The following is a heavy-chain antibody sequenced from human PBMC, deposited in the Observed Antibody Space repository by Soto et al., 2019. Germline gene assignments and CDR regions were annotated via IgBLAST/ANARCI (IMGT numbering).Heavy chain of an antibody. V-gene: IGHV3-30-3*01. D-gene: IGHD5-18*01. CDR1: GFGFSGYS. Sequence: QVQLVESGGGVVQPGGSLRLSCAASGFGFSGYSMHWVRQAPGKGLEWVAVIQHDANTIHYADSVKARFTISRDNSKNALFLQMNDLGPEDSAVYHCVRVGWGFSFGNGLDDWGHGTTVIVSS. CDR3: VRVGWGFSFGNGLDD. J-gene: IGHJ6*02. CDR2: IQHDANTI.